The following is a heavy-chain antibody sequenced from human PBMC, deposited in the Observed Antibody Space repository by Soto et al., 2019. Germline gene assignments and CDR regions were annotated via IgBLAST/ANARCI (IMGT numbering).Heavy chain of an antibody. CDR2: INHSGST. Sequence: QVQLQQWGAGLLKPSETLSLTCAVYGGSFSGYYWSWIRQPPGKGLEWIGEINHSGSTNYNPSLKSRVTISVDTSKTQCSLKLSSVTAADTAMYYCARGPVAGAFHYWGQGTLVTVSS. D-gene: IGHD6-19*01. J-gene: IGHJ4*02. CDR3: ARGPVAGAFHY. V-gene: IGHV4-34*01. CDR1: GGSFSGYY.